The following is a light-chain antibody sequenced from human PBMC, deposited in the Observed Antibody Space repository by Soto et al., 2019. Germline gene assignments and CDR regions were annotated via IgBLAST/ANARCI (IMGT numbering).Light chain of an antibody. CDR3: QQSYRIPT. CDR2: AAS. J-gene: IGKJ5*01. V-gene: IGKV1-39*01. Sequence: TQSVAFVSVSVGDRVSITCRASQGISSYLAWYQQKPGKAPKLLIYAASTLQSGVPSRFSGSGSGTDYTLSIISLQPQDFATYYCQQSYRIPTYGQGTQLDIK. CDR1: QGISSY.